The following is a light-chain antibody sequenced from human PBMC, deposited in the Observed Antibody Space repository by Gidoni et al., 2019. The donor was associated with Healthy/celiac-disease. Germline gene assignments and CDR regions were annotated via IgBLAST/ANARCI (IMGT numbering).Light chain of an antibody. CDR2: GKN. CDR1: SPRSYY. V-gene: IGLV3-19*01. CDR3: NSRDSSGNHLEV. J-gene: IGLJ2*01. Sequence: SSELTQAPAVSVALGQTVRITCQGDSPRSYYASWYQQKPGQAPVLVIYGKNNRPSGIPDRFSGSSSGNTASLTITGAQAEDEADYYCNSRDSSGNHLEVFGGGTKLTVL.